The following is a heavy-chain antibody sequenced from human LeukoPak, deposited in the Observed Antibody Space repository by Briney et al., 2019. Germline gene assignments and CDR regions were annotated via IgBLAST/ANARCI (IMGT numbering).Heavy chain of an antibody. CDR3: ARHRTQITMIVVVTSDYFDY. Sequence: SETLSLTCTVSGGSISSYYWSWIRQPPGKGLGWIGYIYYSGSTNYNPSLKSRVTMSVDTSKNQFSLKLSSVTAADTAVYYCARHRTQITMIVVVTSDYFDYWGQGTLVTVSS. CDR2: IYYSGST. J-gene: IGHJ4*02. CDR1: GGSISSYY. D-gene: IGHD3-22*01. V-gene: IGHV4-59*08.